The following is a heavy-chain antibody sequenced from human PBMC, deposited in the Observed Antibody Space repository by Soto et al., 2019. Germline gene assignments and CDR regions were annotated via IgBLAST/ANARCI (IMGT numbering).Heavy chain of an antibody. V-gene: IGHV3-23*01. CDR3: AKGHGFSRSWLGYFDY. J-gene: IGHJ4*02. CDR2: ISGSGGST. CDR1: GFTFSSYA. D-gene: IGHD6-13*01. Sequence: GGSLRLSCAASGFTFSSYAMSWVRQAPGKGLEWVSAISGSGGSTYYADSVKGRFTISRDNSKNTLYLQMNSLRAEDTAVYYCAKGHGFSRSWLGYFDYWGQGTLVTVSS.